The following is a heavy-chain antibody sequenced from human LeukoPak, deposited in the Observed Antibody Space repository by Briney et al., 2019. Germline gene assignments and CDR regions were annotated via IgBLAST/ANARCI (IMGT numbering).Heavy chain of an antibody. V-gene: IGHV3-66*01. CDR2: IYSCGAT. CDR1: GFAVSQSY. D-gene: IGHD6-6*01. CDR3: ARDSELGAFDI. Sequence: GGSLRLSCAASGFAVSQSYMTWVRQAPGKGLEWVAVIYSCGATFYADSVKGRFTISRDNAKNSLYLQMNSLRAEDTAVYYCARDSELGAFDIWGQGTMVTVSS. J-gene: IGHJ3*02.